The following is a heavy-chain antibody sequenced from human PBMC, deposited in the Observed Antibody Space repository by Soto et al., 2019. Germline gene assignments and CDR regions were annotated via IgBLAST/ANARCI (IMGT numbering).Heavy chain of an antibody. D-gene: IGHD3-16*02. CDR3: ARSEFGGVIDLDY. V-gene: IGHV4-31*02. J-gene: IGHJ4*02. CDR2: IYYSGST. Sequence: DLEWIGYIYYSGSTYYNPSLKSRVTISVDTSKNQFSLKLSSVTAADTAVYYCARSEFGGVIDLDYWGQGTLVTVSS.